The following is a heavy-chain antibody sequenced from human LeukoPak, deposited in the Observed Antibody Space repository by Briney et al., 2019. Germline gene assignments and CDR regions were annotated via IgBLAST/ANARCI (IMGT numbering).Heavy chain of an antibody. J-gene: IGHJ4*02. V-gene: IGHV1-69*05. CDR3: ARTNTPGIAAAGPDPLDY. CDR1: GGTFSSYA. CDR2: IIPIFDTA. Sequence: GASVKVSCKASGGTFSSYAINWVRQAPGQGLEWMGAIIPIFDTANYAQKFQDRVTITTDESTSTAYMDLSSLRSEDTAVYYCARTNTPGIAAAGPDPLDYWGQGTLVTVSS. D-gene: IGHD6-13*01.